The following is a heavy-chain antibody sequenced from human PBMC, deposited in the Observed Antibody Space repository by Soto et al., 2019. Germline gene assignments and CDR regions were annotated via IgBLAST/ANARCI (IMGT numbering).Heavy chain of an antibody. CDR3: ARWSDNKVVDP. D-gene: IGHD1-1*01. CDR2: IWYDGSEK. J-gene: IGHJ5*02. CDR1: GFTFRSHG. Sequence: QVQLVESGGGVVQPGRSLRLSCEASGFTFRSHGMHWVRQAPGKELEWLAVIWYDGSEKYYADSVKGRFTISRDNSKNTLYLQMNSLTVEDTAVYYCARWSDNKVVDPWGQGTVVTVS. V-gene: IGHV3-33*01.